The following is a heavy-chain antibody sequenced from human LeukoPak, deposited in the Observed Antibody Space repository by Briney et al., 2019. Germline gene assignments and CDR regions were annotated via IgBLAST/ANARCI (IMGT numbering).Heavy chain of an antibody. V-gene: IGHV4-34*01. J-gene: IGHJ6*02. Sequence: SETLSLTCAVYGGSLSGYYWSGIRHPPGKGLEWIGEINQCGSTNYNPSLKSRVTISVDTSKNQFSLKLSSVTAADTAVYYCARGLNYDFWSGYYSRPYYYGMDVWGQGTTVTVSS. CDR3: ARGLNYDFWSGYYSRPYYYGMDV. D-gene: IGHD3-3*01. CDR1: GGSLSGYY. CDR2: INQCGST.